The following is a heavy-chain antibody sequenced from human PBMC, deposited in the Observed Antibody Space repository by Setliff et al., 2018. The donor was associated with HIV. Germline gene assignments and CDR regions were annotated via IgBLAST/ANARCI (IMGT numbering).Heavy chain of an antibody. V-gene: IGHV4-59*01. CDR2: IYYSGST. J-gene: IGHJ4*02. D-gene: IGHD5-18*01. CDR3: ARTGIQLWSYYYFDY. CDR1: GGSISSYY. Sequence: SETLSLPCTVSGGSISSYYWSWIRQPPGKGLEWIGYIYYSGSTNYNPSLKSRVTISVDTSKNQFSLKLSSVTAADTAVYYCARTGIQLWSYYYFDYWGQGTLVTVSS.